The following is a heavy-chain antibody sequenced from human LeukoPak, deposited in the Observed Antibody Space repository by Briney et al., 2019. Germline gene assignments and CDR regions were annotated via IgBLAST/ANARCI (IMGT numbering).Heavy chain of an antibody. CDR3: ARTHSSGYIVDEYNWFDP. CDR2: IYYSGST. J-gene: IGHJ5*02. Sequence: SETLSLTCTVSGGSISSSSYYWGWIRQPPGKGLEWIGSIYYSGSTYYNPSLKSRVTISVDTSENQFSLKLSSVTAADTAVYYCARTHSSGYIVDEYNWFDPWGQGTLVTVSS. V-gene: IGHV4-39*01. D-gene: IGHD3-22*01. CDR1: GGSISSSSYY.